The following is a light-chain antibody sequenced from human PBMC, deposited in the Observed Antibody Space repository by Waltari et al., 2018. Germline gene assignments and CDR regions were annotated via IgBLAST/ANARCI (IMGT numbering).Light chain of an antibody. V-gene: IGLV2-23*02. J-gene: IGLJ3*02. CDR1: NSDVGSYNL. CDR3: FSYAGSRNWV. CDR2: EVT. Sequence: QSALTQAASVSGSPGQSITMSCTGTNSDVGSYNLVSWYQQNPGEAPKLMIFEVTKRPSGVSNGFSGSKSGNTASLTISGLQAEDEAHYYCFSYAGSRNWVFGGGTKLTVL.